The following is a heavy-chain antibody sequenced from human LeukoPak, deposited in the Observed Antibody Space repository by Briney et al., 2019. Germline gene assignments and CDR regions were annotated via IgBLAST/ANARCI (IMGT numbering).Heavy chain of an antibody. V-gene: IGHV1-18*01. CDR1: GYTFPSYG. CDR3: ARLLQYFAAEGAFEI. CDR2: ISTFNGNT. D-gene: IGHD3-9*01. Sequence: ASVKDSCKASGYTFPSYGLSWVRQAPGQGLEWMGWISTFNGNTIYGEKLQGRVTMPPDASTSTAYMELRSLRSDDRAVYYCARLLQYFAAEGAFEIWGERTMVTVSS. J-gene: IGHJ3*02.